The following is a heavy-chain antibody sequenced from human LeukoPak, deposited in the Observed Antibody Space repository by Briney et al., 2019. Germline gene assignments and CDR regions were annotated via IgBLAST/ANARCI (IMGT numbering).Heavy chain of an antibody. CDR1: GDPISSHF. V-gene: IGHV4-4*07. D-gene: IGHD5-18*01. J-gene: IGHJ4*02. Sequence: PSETLSLTCTVSGDPISSHFWSWIRQPAGKGLEWIGRIYPSGSTNYTPSLKSRATMLLDTSRNQFSLKLSSVTAADTAVYYCAREDTGFSSYYFDYWGQGTLVTVSS. CDR2: IYPSGST. CDR3: AREDTGFSSYYFDY.